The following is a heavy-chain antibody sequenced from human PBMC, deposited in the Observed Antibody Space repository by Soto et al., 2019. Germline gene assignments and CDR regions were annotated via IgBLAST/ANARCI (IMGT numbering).Heavy chain of an antibody. V-gene: IGHV4-30-2*01. CDR1: GGSISSGGYS. J-gene: IGHJ5*02. Sequence: SSETLSLTCAVSGGSISSGGYSWSWIRQPPGKGLEWIGYIYHSGSTYYNPSLKSRVTISVDRSKNQFSLKLSSVTAADTAVYYCARESLDILTGYHWFDPWGQGTLVTVSS. CDR2: IYHSGST. CDR3: ARESLDILTGYHWFDP. D-gene: IGHD3-9*01.